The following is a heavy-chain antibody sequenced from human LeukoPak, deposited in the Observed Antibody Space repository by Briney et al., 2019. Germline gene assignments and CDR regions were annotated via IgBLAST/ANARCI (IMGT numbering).Heavy chain of an antibody. V-gene: IGHV4-59*01. CDR1: GGSISSYY. Sequence: SETLSLTCTVSGGSISSYYWSWIRQPPGKGLEWIGYIYYSGSTNYNPSLKSRVTISVDTSKNQFSLKLSSVTAADTAVYYCARERPDGGAFDIWGQGTMVTVSS. D-gene: IGHD1-14*01. CDR2: IYYSGST. CDR3: ARERPDGGAFDI. J-gene: IGHJ3*02.